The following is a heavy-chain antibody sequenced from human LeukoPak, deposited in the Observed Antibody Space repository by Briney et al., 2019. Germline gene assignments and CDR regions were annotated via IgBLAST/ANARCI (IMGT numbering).Heavy chain of an antibody. CDR1: GASIRSYF. CDR3: TRDRSALDT. CDR2: ISNIGTT. V-gene: IGHV4-59*01. J-gene: IGHJ3*02. Sequence: SETLSLTCSVSGASIRSYFWTWIRQSPGKGLEWIGYISNIGTTNYNPSLESRVTISGDRSTNQFSLKLSSVTAADTAVYYCTRDRSALDTWGQGTMVTVSS.